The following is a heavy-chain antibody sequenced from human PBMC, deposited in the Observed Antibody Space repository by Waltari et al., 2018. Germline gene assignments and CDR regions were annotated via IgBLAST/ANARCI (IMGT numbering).Heavy chain of an antibody. CDR2: ISGSGGST. J-gene: IGHJ5*02. CDR3: AKDRQLIGWFDP. V-gene: IGHV3-23*01. Sequence: EVQLLESGGGLVQPGGSLRLSCAASGFTFSSYAMSWVRQAPGKGREWVSAISGSGGSTYYADSVKGRFTISRDNSKNTLYLQMNSLRAEDTAVYYCAKDRQLIGWFDPWGQGTLVTVSS. D-gene: IGHD6-13*01. CDR1: GFTFSSYA.